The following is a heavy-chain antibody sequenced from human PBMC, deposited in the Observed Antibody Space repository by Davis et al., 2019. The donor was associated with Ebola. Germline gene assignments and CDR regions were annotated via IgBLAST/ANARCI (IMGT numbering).Heavy chain of an antibody. D-gene: IGHD2/OR15-2a*01. V-gene: IGHV3-7*03. Sequence: GESLKISFAASGFTFGTFLMTWVRQAPGKGLEWVANINEYGTEKNYVDSVKGRFTISRDNAKNSLFLQLNSLRADDTAVYYCARGQNVFRHWGQGTPVTVSS. J-gene: IGHJ4*02. CDR1: GFTFGTFL. CDR3: ARGQNVFRH. CDR2: INEYGTEK.